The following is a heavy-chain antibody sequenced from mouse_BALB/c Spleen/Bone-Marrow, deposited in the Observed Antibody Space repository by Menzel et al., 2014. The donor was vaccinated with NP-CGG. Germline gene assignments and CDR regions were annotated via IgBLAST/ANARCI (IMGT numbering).Heavy chain of an antibody. J-gene: IGHJ3*01. CDR1: GFTFSDYP. V-gene: IGHV5-6-5*01. CDR2: ISSGGTT. CDR3: AMITTFTY. Sequence: EVKLVESGGGLVKPGGSLKLSCAASGFTFSDYPMSWVRQTPEKRLEWVASISSGGTTYYLDSVKGRFTISRDNARNTLYLQMSSLRSEDTAMYYCAMITTFTYWGQGTLVSVSA. D-gene: IGHD2-4*01.